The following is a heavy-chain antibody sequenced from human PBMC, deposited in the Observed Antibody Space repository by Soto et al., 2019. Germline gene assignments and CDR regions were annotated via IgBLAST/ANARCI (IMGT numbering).Heavy chain of an antibody. V-gene: IGHV3-74*01. CDR3: ARDVQLQSFDY. J-gene: IGHJ4*02. D-gene: IGHD1-1*01. Sequence: GGSLRLSCVASEFTFSNYWMHWVRQAPGKGLVWVSRINSDGSGTSYADSVKGRFTISRDNAKNTLYLQMNSLRAEDTAVYYCARDVQLQSFDYWGQGTPVTVT. CDR1: EFTFSNYW. CDR2: INSDGSGT.